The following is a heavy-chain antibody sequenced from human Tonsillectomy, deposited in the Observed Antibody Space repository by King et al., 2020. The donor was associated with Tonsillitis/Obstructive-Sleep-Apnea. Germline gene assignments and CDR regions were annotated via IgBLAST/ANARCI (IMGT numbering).Heavy chain of an antibody. V-gene: IGHV4-59*01. D-gene: IGHD3-3*01. CDR3: ARGVYDFWSGYYVYYYYYMDV. Sequence: QLQESGPGLVKPSETLSLTCTVSGGSISSYYWSWIRQPPGKGLEWIGYIYYSGSTNYNPSLKSRVTISVDTSKNQFSLKLSSVTAADTAVYYCARGVYDFWSGYYVYYYYYMDVWGKGTTVTVSS. J-gene: IGHJ6*03. CDR1: GGSISSYY. CDR2: IYYSGST.